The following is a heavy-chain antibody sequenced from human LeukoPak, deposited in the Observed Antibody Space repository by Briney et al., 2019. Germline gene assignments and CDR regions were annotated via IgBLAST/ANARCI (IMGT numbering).Heavy chain of an antibody. CDR3: ARDLGAAGTQYYGMDV. CDR1: GFTFSNYD. J-gene: IGHJ6*02. CDR2: IGTAGDT. Sequence: GGSLRLSCAAYGFTFSNYDMHWVRQATGKGLEWVSVIGTAGDTYYPGSVKGRFTISRENAKNSLYLQMNSLRAGDTAVYYCARDLGAAGTQYYGMDVWGQGTTVTVSS. V-gene: IGHV3-13*01. D-gene: IGHD6-13*01.